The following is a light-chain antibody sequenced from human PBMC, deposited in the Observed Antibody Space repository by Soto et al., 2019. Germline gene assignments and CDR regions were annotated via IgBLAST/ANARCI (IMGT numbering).Light chain of an antibody. CDR2: EVS. CDR3: SSYTTSNTLVV. Sequence: QSVLTQPASVSGSPGQSITISCTGTSSDIGNYNNVSWYQHHPGKAPKLMIYEVSYRPSGISNRFSGSKSGNTASLTISGLQAEDEADYYCSSYTTSNTLVVFGGGTKLTVL. CDR1: SSDIGNYNN. J-gene: IGLJ2*01. V-gene: IGLV2-14*01.